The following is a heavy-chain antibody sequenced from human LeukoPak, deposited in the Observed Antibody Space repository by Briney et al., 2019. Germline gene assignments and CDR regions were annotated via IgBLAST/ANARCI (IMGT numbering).Heavy chain of an antibody. CDR2: IWSDENKK. D-gene: IGHD4-23*01. CDR3: AREGLTSTPNNAFDI. CDR1: GFTFSSYG. V-gene: IGHV3-33*01. J-gene: IGHJ3*02. Sequence: GGSLRLSCAASGFTFSSYGMHWVRRAPGKGLEWVAVIWSDENKKFYADSVKGRFTISRDNFKSMLYLQMDSLRVEDTAVYYCAREGLTSTPNNAFDIWGQGSVVTVSS.